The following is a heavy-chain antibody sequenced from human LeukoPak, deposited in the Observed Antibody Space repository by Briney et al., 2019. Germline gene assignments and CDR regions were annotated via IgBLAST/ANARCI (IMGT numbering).Heavy chain of an antibody. CDR3: ARHVGYSGYDYEWDYYYYMDV. Sequence: ASETLSLTCTVSGGSISSYYWSWIRQPPGKGLEWIGYIYYSGSTNYNPSLKSRVTMSVDTSKNQFSLKLSSVTAADTAVYYCARHVGYSGYDYEWDYYYYMDVWGKGTTVTVSS. J-gene: IGHJ6*03. D-gene: IGHD5-12*01. CDR2: IYYSGST. V-gene: IGHV4-59*08. CDR1: GGSISSYY.